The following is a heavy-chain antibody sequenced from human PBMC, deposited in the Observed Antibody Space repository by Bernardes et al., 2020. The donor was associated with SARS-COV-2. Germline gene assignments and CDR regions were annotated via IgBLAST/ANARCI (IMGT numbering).Heavy chain of an antibody. CDR2: IYPGDSDT. Sequence: GESLKISCKGSGYSFTSYWIGWVRQMPGKGLEWMGIIYPGDSDTRYSPSFQGQVTISADKSISTAYLQWSSLKASDTAMYYCARQKLAAAGTVTRWFDPWGQGTLVTVSS. D-gene: IGHD6-13*01. V-gene: IGHV5-51*01. CDR1: GYSFTSYW. CDR3: ARQKLAAAGTVTRWFDP. J-gene: IGHJ5*02.